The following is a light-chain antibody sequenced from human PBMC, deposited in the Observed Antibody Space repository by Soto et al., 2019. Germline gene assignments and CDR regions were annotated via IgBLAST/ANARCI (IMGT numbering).Light chain of an antibody. CDR3: QQYGDSPFT. Sequence: EIVLTQSPGTLSLSPGERATLSCRASQSVSNNYLAWYQQKPGQAPRLLIYGASNRATGIPARFSGSGSGTDFTLTISRLEPEDFAVYYCQQYGDSPFTFGQGTKVDIK. J-gene: IGKJ1*01. CDR1: QSVSNNY. CDR2: GAS. V-gene: IGKV3-20*01.